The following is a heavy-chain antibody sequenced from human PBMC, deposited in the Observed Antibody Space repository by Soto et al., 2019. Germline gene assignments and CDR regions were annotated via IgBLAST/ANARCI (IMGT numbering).Heavy chain of an antibody. Sequence: EVQLVESGGGLVQPGGSLRLACAASGFTFSSYWMHWVRQVPGKGLVWVSRIKSDASIINYADSVKGRFTISRDNGKNTLYLQMNTLRAEDTAVYYCARSLLNGASCYDYWGQGPLVTVSS. D-gene: IGHD2-15*01. J-gene: IGHJ4*02. CDR1: GFTFSSYW. CDR3: ARSLLNGASCYDY. CDR2: IKSDASII. V-gene: IGHV3-74*01.